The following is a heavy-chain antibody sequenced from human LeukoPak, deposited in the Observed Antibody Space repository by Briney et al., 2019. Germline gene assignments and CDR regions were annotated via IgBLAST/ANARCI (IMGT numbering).Heavy chain of an antibody. D-gene: IGHD3-16*02. CDR1: GFTFGDYA. CDR2: IRSKAYGGTT. J-gene: IGHJ4*02. V-gene: IGHV3-49*03. Sequence: GGSLRLSCTASGFTFGDYAMSWFRQAPGKGLEWVGFIRSKAYGGTTEYAASVKGRFTISRDDSKSIAYLQMNSLKTEDTAVYYCTGAGDYDYVWGSYRWHYWGQGTLVTVSS. CDR3: TGAGDYDYVWGSYRWHY.